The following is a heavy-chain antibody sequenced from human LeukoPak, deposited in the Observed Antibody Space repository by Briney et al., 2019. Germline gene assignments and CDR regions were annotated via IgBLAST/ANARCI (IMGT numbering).Heavy chain of an antibody. CDR3: ARADFRGYSSFDY. CDR1: GGSISSYY. Sequence: SETLSLTCTVSGGSISSYYWSWIRQPPGKGLEWIGYIYYSGSTNYNPSLKSRVTISVDTSKNQFSLKLSSVTAADTAVYYCARADFRGYSSFDYGGQGTLVTVSS. V-gene: IGHV4-59*01. CDR2: IYYSGST. J-gene: IGHJ4*02. D-gene: IGHD5-18*01.